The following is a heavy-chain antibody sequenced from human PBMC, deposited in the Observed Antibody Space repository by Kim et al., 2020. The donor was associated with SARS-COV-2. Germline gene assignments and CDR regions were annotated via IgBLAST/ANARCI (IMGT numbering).Heavy chain of an antibody. CDR1: GYTFTGYY. CDR2: INPNSGGT. V-gene: IGHV1-2*06. CDR3: ARDDKVAGYCSSTSCYPLDDY. J-gene: IGHJ4*02. Sequence: ASVKVSCKASGYTFTGYYMHWVRQAPGQGLEWMGRINPNSGGTNYAQKFQGRVTMTRDTSISTAYMELSRLRSDDTAVYYCARDDKVAGYCSSTSCYPLDDYWGQGTLVTVSS. D-gene: IGHD2-2*01.